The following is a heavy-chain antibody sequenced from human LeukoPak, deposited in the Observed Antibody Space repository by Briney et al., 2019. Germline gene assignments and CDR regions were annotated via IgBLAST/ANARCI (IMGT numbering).Heavy chain of an antibody. J-gene: IGHJ4*02. CDR2: ISYDGSNK. V-gene: IGHV3-30*04. Sequence: GALRLPCAASGFTFSSYSMHWVRQAPGKGLEWVAVISYDGSNKYYADSVKGRFTISRDNSKNTLYLQMNSLRAEDTAVYYCARSRPRKYCSGGSCYSNYFDYWGQGTLVTVSS. CDR3: ARSRPRKYCSGGSCYSNYFDY. CDR1: GFTFSSYS. D-gene: IGHD2-15*01.